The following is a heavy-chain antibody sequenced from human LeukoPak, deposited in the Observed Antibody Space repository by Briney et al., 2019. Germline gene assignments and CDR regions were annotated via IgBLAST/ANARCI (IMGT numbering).Heavy chain of an antibody. J-gene: IGHJ3*02. Sequence: GGSLRLSCAASGFTFSDYYMSWIRQAPGKGLEWVSYISSSGSTIYYADSVKGRFTISRDNAKNSLYLQMNSLRAEDTAVYYCASTPYGDRGAQDAFDIWGQGTMVTVSS. CDR1: GFTFSDYY. CDR3: ASTPYGDRGAQDAFDI. V-gene: IGHV3-11*01. D-gene: IGHD4-17*01. CDR2: ISSSGSTI.